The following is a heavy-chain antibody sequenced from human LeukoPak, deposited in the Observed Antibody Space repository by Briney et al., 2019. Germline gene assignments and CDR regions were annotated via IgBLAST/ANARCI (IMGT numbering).Heavy chain of an antibody. CDR2: IRTSGSP. J-gene: IGHJ6*02. V-gene: IGHV4-4*07. Sequence: SETLSLTCTVSGGSISDFYWTWIRQPAEKGLEWIARIRTSGSPNYNPSLKSRVTMSVDSSKNQFSLKLRSVTAADTAVYYCAREDHRGTIDGVDVWGQGTTVTVSS. CDR3: AREDHRGTIDGVDV. D-gene: IGHD1-26*01. CDR1: GGSISDFY.